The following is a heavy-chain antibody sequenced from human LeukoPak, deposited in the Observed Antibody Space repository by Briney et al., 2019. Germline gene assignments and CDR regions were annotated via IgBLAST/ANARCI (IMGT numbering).Heavy chain of an antibody. Sequence: PGGSLRLSCVGSGFTFSHYEFSWVRQAPGKGLEWVSSISISDTSTYYADSVKGRFTISRDNAKNSLYLQMNSLRAEDTAVYYCSKTPGNLWSWYDYWGQGTLVTVSS. J-gene: IGHJ4*02. V-gene: IGHV3-48*03. CDR3: SKTPGNLWSWYDY. CDR1: GFTFSHYE. D-gene: IGHD3-10*01. CDR2: ISISDTST.